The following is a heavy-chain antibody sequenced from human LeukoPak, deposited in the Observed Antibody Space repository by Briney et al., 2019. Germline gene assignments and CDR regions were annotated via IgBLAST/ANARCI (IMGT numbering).Heavy chain of an antibody. Sequence: SETLSLTCTVSGGSISNYYWSWIRQPPGKGLEWIGYIFYRGSIDYSPSLQSRVTISVDTSKNHLSLRLISVTAADTAVYFCARGVVLGQDDAFDIWGRGTMVTVSS. V-gene: IGHV4-59*12. J-gene: IGHJ3*02. CDR3: ARGVVLGQDDAFDI. CDR1: GGSISNYY. CDR2: IFYRGSI. D-gene: IGHD3/OR15-3a*01.